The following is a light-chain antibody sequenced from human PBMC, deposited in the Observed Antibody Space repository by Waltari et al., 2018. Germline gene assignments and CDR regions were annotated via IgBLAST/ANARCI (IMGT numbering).Light chain of an antibody. CDR1: QSIATN. V-gene: IGKV3-15*01. CDR3: QQYNRWPPIT. Sequence: EVVMTQSPDTLSVSPGGRATLSCRASQSIATNLAWYQQRRGQAPRLLIFDASTRATSISGRFSGSGSGTEFTLTTSSLQSDDSAVYYCQQYNRWPPITFGQGTRLEIK. CDR2: DAS. J-gene: IGKJ5*01.